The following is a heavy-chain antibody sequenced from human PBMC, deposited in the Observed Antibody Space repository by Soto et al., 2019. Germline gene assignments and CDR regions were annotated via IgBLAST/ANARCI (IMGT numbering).Heavy chain of an antibody. D-gene: IGHD3-10*01. CDR2: INHSGST. J-gene: IGHJ4*02. CDR1: GGSFSGYY. Sequence: QVQLQQWGAGLLKPSETLSLTCAVYGGSFSGYYWSWIRQPPGKGLEWIGEINHSGSTNYNPSLKLRVTIAVDTSKNQFSLKLSSVTAADTAVYYCATLAPMVRGVIAHYWGQGTLVTVSS. CDR3: ATLAPMVRGVIAHY. V-gene: IGHV4-34*01.